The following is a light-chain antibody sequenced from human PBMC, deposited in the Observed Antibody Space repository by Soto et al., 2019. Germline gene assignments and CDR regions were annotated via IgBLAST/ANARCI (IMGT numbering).Light chain of an antibody. CDR2: EVS. CDR1: SSDVGGYNY. Sequence: QLVLTQPASVSGSPGQSITISCTGTSSDVGGYNYVSWYQQHPGKAPKLMIYEVSNRPSGVSNRFSGSKSGNTASLTISGLQAEDETDYYCFSYTSSGTYVFGTGTKLTVL. V-gene: IGLV2-14*01. J-gene: IGLJ1*01. CDR3: FSYTSSGTYV.